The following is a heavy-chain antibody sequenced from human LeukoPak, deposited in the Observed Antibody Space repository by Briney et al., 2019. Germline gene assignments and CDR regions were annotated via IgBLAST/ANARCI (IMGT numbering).Heavy chain of an antibody. CDR2: IHYSGST. D-gene: IGHD6-13*01. V-gene: IGHV4-39*07. Sequence: PSETLSLTCTVSGGSISRNDYYWGWIRQPPGKGLEWIGSIHYSGSTYYNPSLKSRVTMSVDTSKNQFSLKLSSVTAADTAVYFCAREAATAAHLHYWGQGTLVTVSS. CDR1: GGSISRNDYY. CDR3: AREAATAAHLHY. J-gene: IGHJ4*02.